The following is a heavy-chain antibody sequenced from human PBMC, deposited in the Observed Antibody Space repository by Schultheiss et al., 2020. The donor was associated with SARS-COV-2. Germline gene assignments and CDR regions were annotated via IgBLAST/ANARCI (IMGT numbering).Heavy chain of an antibody. J-gene: IGHJ5*02. CDR3: TTPKQFRSGPHGGNWFDP. V-gene: IGHV3-23*01. Sequence: GGSLRLSCAASGFTFSNAWMNWVRQAPGKGLEWVSGISGSGGSTYYADSLRGRFTISRDNSKNTLYLQMNSLKTEDTAVYYCTTPKQFRSGPHGGNWFDPWGQGTLVTVSS. CDR1: GFTFSNAW. D-gene: IGHD3-16*01. CDR2: ISGSGGST.